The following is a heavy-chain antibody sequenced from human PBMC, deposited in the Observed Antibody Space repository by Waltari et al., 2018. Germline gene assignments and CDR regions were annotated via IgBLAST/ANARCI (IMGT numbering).Heavy chain of an antibody. CDR2: LYSSGDT. CDR1: GLSVRTSY. J-gene: IGHJ4*02. CDR3: ASGNLESSGYYNF. Sequence: EVQLVQSGGGLMQPGVSLRLSCAASGLSVRTSYMAWVRRGPGKGLEWVSLLYSSGDTHYADSVTGRFTVSRDDSHNTLLLQMSGLRAEDTAVYYCASGNLESSGYYNFWGQGTLVTVSS. D-gene: IGHD5-12*01. V-gene: IGHV3-53*01.